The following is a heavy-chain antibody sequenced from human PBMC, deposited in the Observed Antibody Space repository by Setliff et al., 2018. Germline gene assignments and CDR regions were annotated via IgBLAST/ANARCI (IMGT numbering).Heavy chain of an antibody. D-gene: IGHD3-10*01. CDR2: IDHGGGS. CDR1: GGTLTDYF. Sequence: SETLSLTCTVSGGTLTDYFWSWVRQPPGKRLEWIGAIDHGGGSSYNPSLQSRVTLPLDTSENEFSLRLTSVTAADTAVYFCARTINFLGSGTWGYMDVWGKGTTVTVSS. CDR3: ARTINFLGSGTWGYMDV. V-gene: IGHV4-34*01. J-gene: IGHJ6*03.